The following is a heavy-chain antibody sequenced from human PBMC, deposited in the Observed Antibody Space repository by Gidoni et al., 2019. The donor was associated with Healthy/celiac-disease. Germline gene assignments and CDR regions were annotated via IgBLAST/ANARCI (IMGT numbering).Heavy chain of an antibody. D-gene: IGHD1-26*01. Sequence: QVQLQQWGAGLLKPSETLSLTCAVYGGSFSGYYWSWIRQPPGKGLEWIGEINHSGSTNYNPSLKSRVTISVDTSKNQFSLKLSSVTAADTAVYYCARGGPSGSSYFDYWGQGTLVTVSS. CDR2: INHSGST. CDR3: ARGGPSGSSYFDY. CDR1: GGSFSGYY. J-gene: IGHJ4*02. V-gene: IGHV4-34*01.